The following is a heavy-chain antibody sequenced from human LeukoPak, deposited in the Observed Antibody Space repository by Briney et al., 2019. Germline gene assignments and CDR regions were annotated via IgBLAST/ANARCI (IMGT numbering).Heavy chain of an antibody. J-gene: IGHJ4*02. D-gene: IGHD5-24*01. CDR3: ARVSSRWLQDYYFDY. CDR2: IYYSGTT. V-gene: IGHV4-30-4*01. Sequence: SETLSLTCTVSGGSISSGDSYWGWLRQPPGKGLEWIGYIYYSGTTYYNPSLKSRFTISVDTSKNQFSLKLSSVTAADTAVYYCARVSSRWLQDYYFDYWGQGTLVTVSS. CDR1: GGSISSGDSY.